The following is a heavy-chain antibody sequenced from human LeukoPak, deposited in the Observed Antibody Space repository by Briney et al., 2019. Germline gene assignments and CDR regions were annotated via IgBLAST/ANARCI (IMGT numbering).Heavy chain of an antibody. CDR1: GFTFSSYS. V-gene: IGHV3-21*04. Sequence: GGSLRLSCAASGFTFSSYSMNWVRQAPGKGLEWVSSISSSSSYIYYADSVKGRFTISRDNSKNTLYLQMNSLRAEDTAVYYCARDIAVAGSGTEGFDPWGQGTLVTVSS. J-gene: IGHJ5*02. CDR3: ARDIAVAGSGTEGFDP. D-gene: IGHD6-19*01. CDR2: ISSSSSYI.